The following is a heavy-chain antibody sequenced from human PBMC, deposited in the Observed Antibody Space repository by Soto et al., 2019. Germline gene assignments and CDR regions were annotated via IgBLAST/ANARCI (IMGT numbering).Heavy chain of an antibody. CDR1: GFTFSSDA. Sequence: GGSLRLSCAASGFTFSSDAMSWVRQAPGKGLEWVSAISGSGGSTYYADSVKGRFTISRDNSKNTLYLQMNSLRAEDTAVYYCAKDLVLVPAAMWKGPFDYWGQGTLVTVSS. CDR2: ISGSGGST. J-gene: IGHJ4*02. V-gene: IGHV3-23*01. D-gene: IGHD2-2*01. CDR3: AKDLVLVPAAMWKGPFDY.